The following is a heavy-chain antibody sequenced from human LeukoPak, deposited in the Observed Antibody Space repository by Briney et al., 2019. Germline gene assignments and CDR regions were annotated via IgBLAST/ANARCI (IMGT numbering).Heavy chain of an antibody. CDR3: AKHLYYDYVWGSYGVDY. CDR2: ISYDGSNK. Sequence: GGSLRLSCAASGFTFSSYAMHWVRQAPGKGLEWVAVISYDGSNKYYADSVKGRFTISRDNSKNTLYLQMNSLRAEDTAVYYCAKHLYYDYVWGSYGVDYWGQGTLVTVSS. J-gene: IGHJ4*02. D-gene: IGHD3-16*01. V-gene: IGHV3-30-3*02. CDR1: GFTFSSYA.